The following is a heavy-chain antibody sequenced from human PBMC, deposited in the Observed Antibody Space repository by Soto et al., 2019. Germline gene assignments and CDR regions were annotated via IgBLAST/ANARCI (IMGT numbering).Heavy chain of an antibody. Sequence: PGGSLRLSCVASGCTFSRHSMNRVRKAPGKGLEWISYISSSSNSIYYADSVKGRFTISRDNAKNSLYLQMNSLRAEDTALYYCAREIPYSDYAFDIWGHGTMVTVSS. D-gene: IGHD4-4*01. CDR3: AREIPYSDYAFDI. J-gene: IGHJ3*02. CDR2: ISSSSNSI. CDR1: GCTFSRHS. V-gene: IGHV3-48*01.